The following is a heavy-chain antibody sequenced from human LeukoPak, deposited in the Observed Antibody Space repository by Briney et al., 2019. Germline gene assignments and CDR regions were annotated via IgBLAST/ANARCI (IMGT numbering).Heavy chain of an antibody. CDR3: ARDKRGIGYYYYYYMDV. J-gene: IGHJ6*03. D-gene: IGHD7-27*01. V-gene: IGHV4-4*07. Sequence: PSETLSLTCTVSGGSISSYYWSWIRQPAGKGLEWIGRIYTSGSTNYNPSLKSRVTMSVDTSKNQFSLKLSSVTAADTAVYYCARDKRGIGYYYYYYMDVWGKGTTVTVSS. CDR2: IYTSGST. CDR1: GGSISSYY.